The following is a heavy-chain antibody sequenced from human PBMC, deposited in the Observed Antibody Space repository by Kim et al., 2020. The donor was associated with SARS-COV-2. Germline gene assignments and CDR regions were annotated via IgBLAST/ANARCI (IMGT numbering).Heavy chain of an antibody. V-gene: IGHV3-48*02. CDR3: ARDETASGTYAGLHS. D-gene: IGHD3-10*01. J-gene: IGHJ5*01. Sequence: ADSVKGRFTISRDNAENSLYLQTNSLRDDDTAVYYCARDETASGTYAGLHSGGQGTLVTVSS.